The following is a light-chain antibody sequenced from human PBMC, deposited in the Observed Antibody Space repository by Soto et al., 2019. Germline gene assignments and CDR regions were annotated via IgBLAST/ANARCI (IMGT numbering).Light chain of an antibody. V-gene: IGLV2-8*01. CDR1: SSDVGGYNY. CDR2: EVS. CDR3: SSYAGAHTF. J-gene: IGLJ2*01. Sequence: QSALTQPPSASGSPGQSVTISCTGTSSDVGGYNYVSWYQHHPGKAPKLMIYEVSKRPSGVPDRFSGSKSGNTASLTVSGLQADDEANYYCSSYAGAHTFFGGGTKLTVL.